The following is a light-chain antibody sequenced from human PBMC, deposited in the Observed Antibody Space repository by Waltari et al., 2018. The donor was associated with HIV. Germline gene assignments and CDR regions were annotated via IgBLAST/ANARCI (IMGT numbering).Light chain of an antibody. J-gene: IGKJ1*01. CDR2: DAS. V-gene: IGKV3-11*01. Sequence: EIVLIQSPVTVSLSPGERATLSCRASQNVGSYLAWYQQKAGQAPRLLIYDASNRATGIPARFTGSGSGTDFTLTISSLEPADVAVYYCQQRSNWPRTFGQGTKVEIK. CDR1: QNVGSY. CDR3: QQRSNWPRT.